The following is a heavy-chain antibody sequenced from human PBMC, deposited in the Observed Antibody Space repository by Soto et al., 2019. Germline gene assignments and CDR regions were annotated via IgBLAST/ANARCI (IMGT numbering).Heavy chain of an antibody. CDR1: GYTFTGYY. CDR2: INPSSGAS. D-gene: IGHD1-26*01. Sequence: QVQLVQSGTEVKKPGASVKVSCKTSGYTFTGYYIHWVRQVPGQGLDWMGWINPSSGASKNAQKFQGRVTMTSDTSISTAYLEVSRLKPDDTAVYYCAREGGSAYGMDVWGQGTTVIVSS. CDR3: AREGGSAYGMDV. J-gene: IGHJ6*02. V-gene: IGHV1-2*02.